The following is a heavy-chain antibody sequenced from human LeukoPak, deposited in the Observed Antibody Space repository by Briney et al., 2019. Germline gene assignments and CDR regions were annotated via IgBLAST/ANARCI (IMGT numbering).Heavy chain of an antibody. CDR2: ISRSGSTI. CDR3: ARDPPATITMVRGAPHLDFDY. J-gene: IGHJ4*02. CDR1: GFTFSSYE. V-gene: IGHV3-48*03. D-gene: IGHD3-10*01. Sequence: GGSLRLSCAASGFTFSSYEMNWVRQAPGKGLEWVSYISRSGSTIYYADSVKRRFTFSRENAKNSLYLQMNSLRAEDTAVYYCARDPPATITMVRGAPHLDFDYWGQGTLVTVSS.